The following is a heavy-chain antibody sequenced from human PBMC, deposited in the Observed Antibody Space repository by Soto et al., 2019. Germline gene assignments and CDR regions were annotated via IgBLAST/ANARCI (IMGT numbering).Heavy chain of an antibody. CDR2: IIPIFGTA. V-gene: IGHV1-69*01. CDR3: ARDGGRHSGGIDY. D-gene: IGHD1-26*01. Sequence: QVQLVQSGAEVKKPGSSVKVSCKASGGTFSSYSINWVRQAPGQGLEWMGEIIPIFGTANYAQKFQGRVTITADESTGTTYMGASSLRTGDTAVYYCARDGGRHSGGIDYWGQGTLVTVSS. CDR1: GGTFSSYS. J-gene: IGHJ4*02.